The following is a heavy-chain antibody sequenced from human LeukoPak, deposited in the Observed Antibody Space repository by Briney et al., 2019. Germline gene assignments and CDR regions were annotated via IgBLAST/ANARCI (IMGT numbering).Heavy chain of an antibody. CDR2: ISSSSSTI. Sequence: PGGSLRLSCAASGFTFSSYSMNWVRQAPGKGLEWVSYISSSSSTIYYADSVKGRFTISRDNAKNSLYLQMNSLRAEDTAVYYCARAAVYDILTGYWLGFDYWGQGTLVTVSS. J-gene: IGHJ4*02. CDR1: GFTFSSYS. V-gene: IGHV3-48*01. CDR3: ARAAVYDILTGYWLGFDY. D-gene: IGHD3-9*01.